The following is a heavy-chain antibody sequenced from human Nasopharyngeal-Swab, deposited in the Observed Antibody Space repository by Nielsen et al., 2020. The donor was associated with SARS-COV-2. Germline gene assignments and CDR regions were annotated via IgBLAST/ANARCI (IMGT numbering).Heavy chain of an antibody. V-gene: IGHV3-30*04. CDR1: GFTFSSYT. CDR2: ISYDASDK. D-gene: IGHD3-16*01. J-gene: IGHJ4*02. Sequence: GESLKISCAASGFTFSSYTIHWVRQAPGKGLEWVAVISYDASDKYYADSVKGRFTLSRDNSKNTLYLQMNSLRAEDTAVYYCARDLGGYFDYWGQGTLVTVSS. CDR3: ARDLGGYFDY.